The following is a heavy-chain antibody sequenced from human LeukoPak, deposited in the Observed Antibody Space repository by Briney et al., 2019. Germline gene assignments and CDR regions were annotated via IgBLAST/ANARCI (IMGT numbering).Heavy chain of an antibody. J-gene: IGHJ4*02. CDR2: INPSAGST. CDR3: ARDRRYNDYDYCFDS. V-gene: IGHV1-46*01. CDR1: GYTFTAYY. Sequence: GASVKVSCKASGYTFTAYYMHWVRQAPGHGLGWMGIINPSAGSTTYAQKFQGRVAMTRDTSTSTVYMELSSLRFEDTAVYYCARDRRYNDYDYCFDSWGQGTLVTVSS. D-gene: IGHD5-12*01.